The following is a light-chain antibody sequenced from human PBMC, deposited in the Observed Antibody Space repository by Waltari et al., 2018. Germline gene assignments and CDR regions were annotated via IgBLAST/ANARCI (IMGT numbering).Light chain of an antibody. J-gene: IGKJ2*01. CDR3: QQYGSSIMYT. CDR2: GAY. Sequence: RAGQRLTKKYLAWYQQKPGQAHRLRINGAYSRAAGIPDRFSGSGSGTDFTLTISRLEPEDSAVYYCQQYGSSIMYTFGQGTKLEIK. V-gene: IGKV3-20*01. CDR1: QRLTKKY.